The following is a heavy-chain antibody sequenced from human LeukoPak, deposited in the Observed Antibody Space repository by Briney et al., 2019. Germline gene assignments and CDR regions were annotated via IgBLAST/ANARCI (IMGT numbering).Heavy chain of an antibody. CDR2: ISGSGGST. CDR1: GFTFSNNG. Sequence: GSLRLSCAASGFTFSNNGMSWVRQTPGKGLEWVSGISGSGGSTNYADSVKGRFTISRDSSKNTLFLQMNRLRPEDAAVYYCAKAPVTTCRGAYCYPFDYWGQGTLVTVSS. J-gene: IGHJ4*02. CDR3: AKAPVTTCRGAYCYPFDY. D-gene: IGHD2-21*01. V-gene: IGHV3-23*01.